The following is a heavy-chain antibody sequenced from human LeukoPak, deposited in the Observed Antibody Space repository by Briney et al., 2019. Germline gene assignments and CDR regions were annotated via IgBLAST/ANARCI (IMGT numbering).Heavy chain of an antibody. D-gene: IGHD3-22*01. CDR2: IYYSGST. CDR1: GGSISSSSYY. V-gene: IGHV4-39*07. CDR3: ARDRRYYDTSGTVYYDAMDV. Sequence: SETLSLTCTVSGGSISSSSYYWGWIRRSPGKGLEWIGSIYYSGSTYYNPSLKSRVTISVDTSKNHFSLKLSSVTAADTAVYYCARDRRYYDTSGTVYYDAMDVWGQGTTVTVSS. J-gene: IGHJ6*02.